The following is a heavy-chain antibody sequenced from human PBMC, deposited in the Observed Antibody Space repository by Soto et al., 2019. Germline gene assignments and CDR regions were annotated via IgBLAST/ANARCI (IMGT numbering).Heavy chain of an antibody. D-gene: IGHD2-15*01. J-gene: IGHJ3*02. CDR1: GFTFSSYA. V-gene: IGHV3-23*01. Sequence: PGGSLRLSCAASGFTFSSYAMSWVRQAPGKGLEWVSAISGSGGSTYYADSVKGRFTISRYNSKNTLYLQMNSLRAEDTALYYCAKDQWVGYCSGGSCKTAFDIWGQGTMVTVSS. CDR2: ISGSGGST. CDR3: AKDQWVGYCSGGSCKTAFDI.